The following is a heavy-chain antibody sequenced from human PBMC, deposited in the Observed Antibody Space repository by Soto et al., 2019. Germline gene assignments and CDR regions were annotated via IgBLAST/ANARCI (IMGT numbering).Heavy chain of an antibody. J-gene: IGHJ3*02. CDR2: IYSGGST. Sequence: EVQLVESGGGLVQPGGSLRLSCAASGFTVSSNYMSWVRQAPGKGLEWVSVIYSGGSTSYAASVKGRFTISRDNSKNTLYLQMNSLRAEDTAVYYCARDFIAAAGAFDIWGQGTMVTVSS. D-gene: IGHD6-13*01. V-gene: IGHV3-66*01. CDR1: GFTVSSNY. CDR3: ARDFIAAAGAFDI.